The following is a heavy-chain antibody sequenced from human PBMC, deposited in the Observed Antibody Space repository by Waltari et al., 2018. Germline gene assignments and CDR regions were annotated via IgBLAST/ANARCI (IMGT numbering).Heavy chain of an antibody. CDR2: INPGSGIT. V-gene: IGHV1-2*02. Sequence: QVQLVQSGAELREPGAPVKVSCKASGYSFTGTLIHWVRQAPGQGLEWMGWINPGSGITNYAQKFQGRVTMTRDTSISTAYVELSSLRIDDTAAYYCATKGVVLPATFDYWGQGTLVTVSS. J-gene: IGHJ4*02. CDR1: GYSFTGTL. CDR3: ATKGVVLPATFDY. D-gene: IGHD2-15*01.